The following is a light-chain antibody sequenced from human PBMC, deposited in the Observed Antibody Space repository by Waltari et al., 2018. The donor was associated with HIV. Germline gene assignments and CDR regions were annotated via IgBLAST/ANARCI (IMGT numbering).Light chain of an antibody. J-gene: IGLJ1*01. Sequence: SELTQPPSVSGTPGQRVTISCSGGNSNIGRTTVTWYQHLPGAAPKVLIYTDDQRPWGVPDRFSGSKTGTSASLAISGLQSDDEAVYYCATWDDSLDHVFGTGTKVSVL. CDR3: ATWDDSLDHV. CDR1: NSNIGRTT. CDR2: TDD. V-gene: IGLV1-44*01.